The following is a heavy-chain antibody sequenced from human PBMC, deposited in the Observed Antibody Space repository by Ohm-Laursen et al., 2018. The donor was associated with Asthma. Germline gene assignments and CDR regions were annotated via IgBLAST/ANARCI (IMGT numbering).Heavy chain of an antibody. CDR1: GFTLSSHG. CDR3: AISPYDFWSGYLDR. V-gene: IGHV3-30*03. D-gene: IGHD3-3*01. CDR2: ISYGGINT. J-gene: IGHJ4*02. Sequence: SLRLSCAAFGFTLSSHGLYWVRQAPGKGLEWVAVISYGGINTYYADSVKGRFTSSTDNSKTTLYLQMNSLRAEDTAVYYCAISPYDFWSGYLDRWGRRTLVTVSS.